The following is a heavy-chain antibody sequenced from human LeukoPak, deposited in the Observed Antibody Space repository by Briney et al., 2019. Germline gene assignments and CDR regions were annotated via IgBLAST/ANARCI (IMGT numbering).Heavy chain of an antibody. CDR3: ARKNLAAAADY. J-gene: IGHJ4*02. CDR2: IRGDGSMT. Sequence: GGSLRLSCAASEFTFSAYWMHWVRQAPGKGLVWVSRIRGDGSMTNYADSVKGRFTISRDNAKNTLYLQMNSLRLEDTAVYYCARKNLAAAADYWGQGTVVTVSS. CDR1: EFTFSAYW. D-gene: IGHD6-25*01. V-gene: IGHV3-74*01.